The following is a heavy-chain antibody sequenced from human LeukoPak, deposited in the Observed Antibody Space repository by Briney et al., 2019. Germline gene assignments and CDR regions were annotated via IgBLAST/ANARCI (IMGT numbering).Heavy chain of an antibody. CDR3: ARSRLGYCSSTSCYSWFDP. J-gene: IGHJ5*02. Sequence: ASVKVSCKASGYTFTSYGISWVRQVPGQGLEWMGWISAYNGNTNYAQKLQGRVTMTTDTSTSTAYMELRSLRSDDTAVYYCARSRLGYCSSTSCYSWFDPWGQGTLVTVSS. D-gene: IGHD2-2*01. CDR2: ISAYNGNT. CDR1: GYTFTSYG. V-gene: IGHV1-18*01.